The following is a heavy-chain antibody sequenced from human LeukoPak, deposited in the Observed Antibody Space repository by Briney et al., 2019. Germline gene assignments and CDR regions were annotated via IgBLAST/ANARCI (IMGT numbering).Heavy chain of an antibody. D-gene: IGHD4-11*01. J-gene: IGHJ6*03. CDR2: IYTSGST. Sequence: SETLSLTCTVSGVSISSYYWSWIRQPAGKGLQWIGRIYTSGSTNYNPSLKSRVTMSVDTSKNQFSLKLSSVTAADTAVYYWAREGHDYSKGTLDYMDVWGKGTTVTVSS. CDR1: GVSISSYY. CDR3: AREGHDYSKGTLDYMDV. V-gene: IGHV4-4*07.